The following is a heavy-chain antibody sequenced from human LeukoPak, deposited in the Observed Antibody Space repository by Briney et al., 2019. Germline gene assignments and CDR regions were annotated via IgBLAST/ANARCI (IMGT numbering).Heavy chain of an antibody. Sequence: GGSLRLSCEVSGFIFDDHAMSWVRQIPGKGLAWVAGINWDGHTKGYADSVRGRFTIHRDNAKKYLSLQLNNQRVRDTALYSCAREGLGKYQTLFSPPLNYYFGSWGKGTLVTVSS. D-gene: IGHD3-16*01. CDR1: GFIFDDHA. CDR2: INWDGHTK. V-gene: IGHV3-20*04. J-gene: IGHJ4*02. CDR3: AREGLGKYQTLFSPPLNYYFGS.